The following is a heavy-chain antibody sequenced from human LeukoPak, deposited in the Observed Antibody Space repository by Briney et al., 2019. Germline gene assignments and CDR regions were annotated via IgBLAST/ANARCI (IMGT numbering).Heavy chain of an antibody. Sequence: SETLSLTCAVSGGSISSSNWWSWVRQPPGKGLEWIGEIYHSGSTNYNPSLKSRVTISVDKSKNQFSLKLSSVTAADTAVYYCARGAGTIFGVVIESNDAFDIWGQGTMVTVSS. V-gene: IGHV4-4*02. CDR2: IYHSGST. CDR3: ARGAGTIFGVVIESNDAFDI. D-gene: IGHD3-3*01. CDR1: GGSISSSNW. J-gene: IGHJ3*02.